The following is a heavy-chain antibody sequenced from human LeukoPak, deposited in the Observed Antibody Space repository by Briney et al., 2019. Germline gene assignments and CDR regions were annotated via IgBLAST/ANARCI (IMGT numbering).Heavy chain of an antibody. V-gene: IGHV3-74*01. CDR2: INSDGSTT. Sequence: GGSLRLSCAASGFTFSSYWMHWVRQAPGKGLVWVSRINSDGSTTNYADSVKGRFTISRDNAKNTLDLQMNSLRAEDTAVYYCARRSSGSPPYYFDYWGQGTLVTVSS. J-gene: IGHJ4*02. D-gene: IGHD1-26*01. CDR1: GFTFSSYW. CDR3: ARRSSGSPPYYFDY.